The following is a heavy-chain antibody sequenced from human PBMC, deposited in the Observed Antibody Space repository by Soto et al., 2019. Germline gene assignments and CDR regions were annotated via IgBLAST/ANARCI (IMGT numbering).Heavy chain of an antibody. J-gene: IGHJ6*02. CDR3: ARVSDATYGMDV. V-gene: IGHV1-69*13. CDR2: IIPIFGTA. CDR1: GGTFSSYA. D-gene: IGHD2-2*01. Sequence: SVKVSCKASGGTFSSYAISWVRQAPGQGLEWMGGIIPIFGTANYAQKFQGRVTITADESTSTAYMELSSLRSEDTAVYYCARVSDATYGMDVWGQGTTVTVSS.